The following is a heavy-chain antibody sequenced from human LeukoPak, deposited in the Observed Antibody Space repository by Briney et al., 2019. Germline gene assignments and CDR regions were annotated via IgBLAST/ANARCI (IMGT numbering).Heavy chain of an antibody. Sequence: TGGSLRLSCTASGFTFSDYWMTWVRQAPGKGLEWVAGISDSGGSTNYADSVKGRFTISRDSPKNTLYLQMTSLRAEDTAVYFCAKRGVVIRVILVGFHKEAYYFDSWGQGALVTVSS. D-gene: IGHD3-22*01. CDR2: ISDSGGST. J-gene: IGHJ4*02. V-gene: IGHV3-23*01. CDR3: AKRGVVIRVILVGFHKEAYYFDS. CDR1: GFTFSDYW.